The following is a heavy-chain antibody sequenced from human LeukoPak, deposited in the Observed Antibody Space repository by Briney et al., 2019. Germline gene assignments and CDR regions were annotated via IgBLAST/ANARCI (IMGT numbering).Heavy chain of an antibody. V-gene: IGHV1-18*01. J-gene: IGHJ4*02. Sequence: GASVKVSCKASGYTFTSYGISWVRQAPGQGLEWMGRISAYNGNTNYAQKLQGRVTMTTDTSTSTAYMELRSLRSDDTAVYYCATTGGWVPAAMHDDYWGQGTLVTVSS. CDR1: GYTFTSYG. CDR2: ISAYNGNT. CDR3: ATTGGWVPAAMHDDY. D-gene: IGHD2-2*01.